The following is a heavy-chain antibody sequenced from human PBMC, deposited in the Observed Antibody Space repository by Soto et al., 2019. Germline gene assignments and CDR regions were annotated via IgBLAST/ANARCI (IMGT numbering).Heavy chain of an antibody. D-gene: IGHD3-3*01. J-gene: IGHJ6*02. CDR3: ARGSPDFWSGYGYYYYGMDV. CDR1: CGSISSLY. V-gene: IGHV4-59*11. CDR2: IYYSGST. Sequence: SQTLSLTCTVSCGSISSLYWSRIRQPPGKGLEWIGYIYYSGSTNYNPSLKSRVTISVDTSKNQFSLKLSSVTAADTAVYYCARGSPDFWSGYGYYYYGMDVWGQGTTVTVS.